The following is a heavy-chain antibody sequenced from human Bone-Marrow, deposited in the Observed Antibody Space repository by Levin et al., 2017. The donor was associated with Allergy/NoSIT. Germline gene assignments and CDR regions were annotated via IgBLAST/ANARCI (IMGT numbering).Heavy chain of an antibody. Sequence: KISCKASGGTFSSYAISWVRQAPGQGLEWMGRIIPILGIANYAQKFQGRVTITADKSTSTAYMELSSLRSEDTAVYYCARDEEFVVVPAASYYGMDVWGQGTTVTVSS. D-gene: IGHD2-2*01. CDR2: IIPILGIA. V-gene: IGHV1-69*04. J-gene: IGHJ6*02. CDR1: GGTFSSYA. CDR3: ARDEEFVVVPAASYYGMDV.